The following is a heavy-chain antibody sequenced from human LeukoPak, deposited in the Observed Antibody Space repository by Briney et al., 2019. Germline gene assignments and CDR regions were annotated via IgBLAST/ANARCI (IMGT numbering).Heavy chain of an antibody. D-gene: IGHD1-1*01. CDR2: VDHTGST. CDR1: DDSITMYY. V-gene: IGHV4-59*01. CDR3: ARGRVSSSTWYSTYYYYFYMDV. J-gene: IGHJ6*03. Sequence: PSETLSLTCTVSDDSITMYYWTWIRQPPGKGLEWIGYVDHTGSTNFNPSLNGRVSISRDTSKNLFSLRLRSVTAADTAVYFCARGRVSSSTWYSTYYYYFYMDVWGKGATVTVSS.